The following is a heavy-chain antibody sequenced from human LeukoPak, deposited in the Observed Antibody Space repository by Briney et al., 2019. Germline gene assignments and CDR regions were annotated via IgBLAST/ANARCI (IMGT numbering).Heavy chain of an antibody. CDR1: GGSFSGYY. V-gene: IGHV4-34*01. Sequence: SETLSLTCAVYGGSFSGYYWSWIRQPPGKGLEWIGEINHSGSTNHNPSLKSRVTISVDTSKNQFSLKLSSVTAADTAVYYCARDALRGYCSSTSCRYWYFDLWGRGTLVTVSS. J-gene: IGHJ2*01. D-gene: IGHD2-2*01. CDR3: ARDALRGYCSSTSCRYWYFDL. CDR2: INHSGST.